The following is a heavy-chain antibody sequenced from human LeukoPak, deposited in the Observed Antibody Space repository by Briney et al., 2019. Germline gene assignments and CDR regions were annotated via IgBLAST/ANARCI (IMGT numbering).Heavy chain of an antibody. J-gene: IGHJ5*02. CDR3: AKFLGVSVWYGISGP. CDR1: GFIFNNYA. V-gene: IGHV3-23*01. CDR2: ISNSGETT. D-gene: IGHD3-10*01. Sequence: GGSLRLSCVASGFIFNNYAMSWVRQAPGKGLEWVSTISNSGETTYYADSVKGRFTISRDNSKNTLYLQMNSLRAEDTAVYYCAKFLGVSVWYGISGPWGQGTLVTVSS.